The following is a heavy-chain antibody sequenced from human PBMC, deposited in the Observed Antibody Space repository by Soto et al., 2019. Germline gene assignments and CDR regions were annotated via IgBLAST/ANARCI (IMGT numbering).Heavy chain of an antibody. CDR3: ASQTHDYGDFDY. Sequence: PSETLSLTCTASGGSISSGGYYWSWIRQHPGKGLEWIGYIYYSGSTYYNPSLKSRVTISVDTSKNQFSLKLSSVTAADTAVYYCASQTHDYGDFDYWGQGTLVTVSS. J-gene: IGHJ4*02. D-gene: IGHD4-17*01. CDR1: GGSISSGGYY. CDR2: IYYSGST. V-gene: IGHV4-31*03.